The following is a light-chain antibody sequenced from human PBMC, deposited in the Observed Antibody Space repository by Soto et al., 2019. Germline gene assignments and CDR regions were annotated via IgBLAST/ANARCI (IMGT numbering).Light chain of an antibody. Sequence: EIVLTQSPATLSLSPGERATLSCRASQSVSSYLAWYQQKHGQAPRLLIYDASNRATGIPARFSGSGSGTDFTLPISSLEPEDFAVYYCQQRSNWRITFGQGTRLEIK. CDR1: QSVSSY. CDR2: DAS. CDR3: QQRSNWRIT. J-gene: IGKJ5*01. V-gene: IGKV3-11*01.